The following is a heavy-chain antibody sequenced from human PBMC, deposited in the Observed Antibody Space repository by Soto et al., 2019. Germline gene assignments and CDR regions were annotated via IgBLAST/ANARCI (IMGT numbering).Heavy chain of an antibody. J-gene: IGHJ4*02. D-gene: IGHD6-19*01. CDR1: GYTFTGYY. Sequence: ASVKVSCKASGYTFTGYYMHWVRQAPGQGLEWMGWINPNSGGTNYAQKFQGWVTMTRDTSISTAYMELSRLRSEDTAVYYCAKDLQFSGWLSAQTFDYWGQGTQVTVSS. V-gene: IGHV1-2*04. CDR2: INPNSGGT. CDR3: AKDLQFSGWLSAQTFDY.